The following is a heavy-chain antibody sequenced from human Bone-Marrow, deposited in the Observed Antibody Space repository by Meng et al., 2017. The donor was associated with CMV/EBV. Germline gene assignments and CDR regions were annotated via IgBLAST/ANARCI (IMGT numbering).Heavy chain of an antibody. J-gene: IGHJ5*02. V-gene: IGHV1-69*02. CDR3: ASITGTTSNWFDP. CDR1: GGTFSSYT. CDR2: IIPILGIA. Sequence: SVKVACQASGGTFSSYTISWVRQAPGQGLEWMGRIIPILGIANYAQKFQGRVTITADKSTSTAYMELSRLRSEDTAVYYCASITGTTSNWFDPWGPGPLVTCSS. D-gene: IGHD1-7*01.